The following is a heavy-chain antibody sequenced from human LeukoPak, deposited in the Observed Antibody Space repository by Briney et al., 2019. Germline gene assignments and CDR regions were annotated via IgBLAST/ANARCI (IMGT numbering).Heavy chain of an antibody. CDR3: ARGDTSYDFWSGYSPYYFDY. CDR2: IIPIFGTA. J-gene: IGHJ4*02. V-gene: IGHV1-69*05. Sequence: GASVKVSCKASGYTFTGYYMHWVRQAPGQGLEWMGGIIPIFGTANYAQKFQGRVTITTDESTSTAYMELSSLRSEDTAVYYCARGDTSYDFWSGYSPYYFDYWGQGTLVTVSS. CDR1: GYTFTGYY. D-gene: IGHD3-3*01.